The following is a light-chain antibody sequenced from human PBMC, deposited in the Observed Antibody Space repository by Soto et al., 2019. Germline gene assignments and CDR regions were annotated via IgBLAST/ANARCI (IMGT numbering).Light chain of an antibody. J-gene: IGKJ2*01. Sequence: EIALTQSPGTLSLSPGERATLSCRASQSVSSSYVAWYQQKPGQTPRLVIYGASTRATGTPDRFSGSGSGTDFTRTISGLEAEEFAVYVWLQFCSSPYTCGKGAKLEV. CDR3: LQFCSSPYT. CDR1: QSVSSSY. CDR2: GAS. V-gene: IGKV3-20*01.